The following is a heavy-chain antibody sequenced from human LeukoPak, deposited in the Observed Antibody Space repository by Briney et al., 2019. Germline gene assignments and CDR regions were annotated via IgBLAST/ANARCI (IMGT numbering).Heavy chain of an antibody. D-gene: IGHD3-22*01. Sequence: PSETLSLTCAVYGGSFSGYYWSWIRQAPGKGLEWVAVIWYDGSNKYYADSVKGRFTISRDNSKNTLYLQMNSLRAEDTAVYYCARDTGDYYDSSGYRYNWFDPWGQGTLVTVSS. J-gene: IGHJ5*02. CDR1: GGSFSGYY. CDR2: IWYDGSNK. V-gene: IGHV3-33*08. CDR3: ARDTGDYYDSSGYRYNWFDP.